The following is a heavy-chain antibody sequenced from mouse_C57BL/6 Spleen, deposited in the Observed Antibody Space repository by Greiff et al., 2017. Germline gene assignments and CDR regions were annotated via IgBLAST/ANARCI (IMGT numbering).Heavy chain of an antibody. J-gene: IGHJ3*01. CDR1: GYTFTSYW. CDR2: IDPSDSYT. D-gene: IGHD2-2*01. V-gene: IGHV1-69*01. Sequence: VQLQQPGAELVMPGASVKLSCKASGYTFTSYWMHWVKQRPGQGLEWIGEIDPSDSYTNYNQKFKGKSTLTVDKSSSTAYMQLSSLTSEDSAVYYCARKEELYGYGFAYWGQGTLVTVSA. CDR3: ARKEELYGYGFAY.